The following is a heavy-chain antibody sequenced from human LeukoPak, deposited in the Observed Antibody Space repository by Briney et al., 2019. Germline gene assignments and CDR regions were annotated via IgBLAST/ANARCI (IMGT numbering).Heavy chain of an antibody. V-gene: IGHV1-2*02. Sequence: ASVKVSCKASGYTFTGYYMHWVRQAPGQGLEWMGWINPNSGGTNYAQKFQGRVTMTWDTSISTAYMELSRLRSDDTAVYYCARLRRGQLGHSGYWGQGTLVTVSS. J-gene: IGHJ4*02. CDR2: INPNSGGT. D-gene: IGHD6-6*01. CDR3: ARLRRGQLGHSGY. CDR1: GYTFTGYY.